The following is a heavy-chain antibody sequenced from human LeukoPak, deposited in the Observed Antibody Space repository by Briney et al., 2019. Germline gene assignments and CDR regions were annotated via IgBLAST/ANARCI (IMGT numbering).Heavy chain of an antibody. V-gene: IGHV3-11*01. CDR3: AKDQGGYSGYVVDY. CDR2: VSGSGNPI. J-gene: IGHJ4*02. Sequence: PGGSLRLSCAASGFTFSDYYMTWIRQAPGKGLEWVSYVSGSGNPIYYADSVKGRFTISRDNAKNSLYLQMNSLRAEDTAVYYCAKDQGGYSGYVVDYWGQGTLVTVSS. CDR1: GFTFSDYY. D-gene: IGHD5-12*01.